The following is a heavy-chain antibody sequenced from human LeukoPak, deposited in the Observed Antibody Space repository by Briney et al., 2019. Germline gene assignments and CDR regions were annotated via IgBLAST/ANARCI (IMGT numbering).Heavy chain of an antibody. Sequence: PGGSLRLSCAASGFTFSSYWMSWVRQAPGKGLEWVANIKQDGSEKYYVDSVKGRFTISRDNAKNSLYLQMNSLRAEDTAVYYCAREYYDILTGYNYYYYIDVWGKGTTVTVSS. V-gene: IGHV3-7*01. CDR3: AREYYDILTGYNYYYYIDV. CDR2: IKQDGSEK. D-gene: IGHD3-9*01. CDR1: GFTFSSYW. J-gene: IGHJ6*03.